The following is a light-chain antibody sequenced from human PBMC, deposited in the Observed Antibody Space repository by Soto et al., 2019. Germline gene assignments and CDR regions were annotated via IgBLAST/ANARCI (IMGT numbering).Light chain of an antibody. CDR3: QPHLSYWT. J-gene: IGKJ1*01. CDR1: QNIRSR. Sequence: DFQMTQSPSTLSASVGDRVTITCRASQNIRSRLAWFQQKPGKAPKLLIYDASSLESGVPQRFSGSGSGTEFTIAINSKRTDDCSTDLCQPHLSYWTLGQGTKVDIK. CDR2: DAS. V-gene: IGKV1-5*01.